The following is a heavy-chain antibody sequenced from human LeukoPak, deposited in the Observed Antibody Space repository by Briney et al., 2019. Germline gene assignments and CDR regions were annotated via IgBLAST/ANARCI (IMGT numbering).Heavy chain of an antibody. CDR1: GFTFSSFW. CDR3: ARGPNGPYYYGSGSYYIFYEY. Sequence: QPGGSLRLSCAASGFTFSSFWMHWVRQAPGKGLVWVSRINSDGSSTSYADSVKGRFTISRDNAKNTLYLQMNSLRAEDTAVYYCARGPNGPYYYGSGSYYIFYEYWGQGTLVTVSS. V-gene: IGHV3-74*01. J-gene: IGHJ4*02. CDR2: INSDGSST. D-gene: IGHD3-10*01.